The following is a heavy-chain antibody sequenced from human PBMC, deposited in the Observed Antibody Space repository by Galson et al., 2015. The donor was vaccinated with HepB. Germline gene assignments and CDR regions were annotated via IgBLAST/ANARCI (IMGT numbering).Heavy chain of an antibody. CDR1: GFTFSSYA. D-gene: IGHD3-3*01. CDR2: ISSSSSTI. Sequence: SLRLSCAASGFTFSSYAMSWVRQASGKGLEWVSYISSSSSTIYYADSVKGRFTISRDNAKNSLYLQMNSLRAEDTAVYYCAREFGRYDFWSGYSYYFDYWGQGTLVTVPS. V-gene: IGHV3-48*01. J-gene: IGHJ4*02. CDR3: AREFGRYDFWSGYSYYFDY.